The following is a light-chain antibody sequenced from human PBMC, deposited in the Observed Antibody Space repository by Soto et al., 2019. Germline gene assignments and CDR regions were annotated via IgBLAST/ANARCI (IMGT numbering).Light chain of an antibody. J-gene: IGKJ1*01. V-gene: IGKV1-5*01. CDR1: RSISSW. CDR2: DAS. CDR3: QQYNSYGT. Sequence: DIPMTQSPSTLSASVGDRVTITFRASRSISSWLAGYQQKPGKAPKLLIDDASRLESGVPSRFSGSGSGTEFTLTISSLQPDDFATYYCQQYNSYGTFGQGTKVEIK.